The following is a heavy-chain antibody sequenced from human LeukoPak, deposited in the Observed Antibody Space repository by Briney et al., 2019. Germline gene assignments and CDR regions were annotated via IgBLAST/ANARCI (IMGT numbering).Heavy chain of an antibody. CDR1: GFTSSSYG. CDR2: IWYDGSNK. V-gene: IGHV3-33*01. Sequence: GRSLRLSCAASGFTSSSYGMHWVRQAPGKGLEWVAVIWYDGSNKYYADSVKGRFTISRDNSKNTLYLQMNSLRAEDTAVYYCARGRVFLDYWGQGTLVTVSS. CDR3: ARGRVFLDY. J-gene: IGHJ4*02.